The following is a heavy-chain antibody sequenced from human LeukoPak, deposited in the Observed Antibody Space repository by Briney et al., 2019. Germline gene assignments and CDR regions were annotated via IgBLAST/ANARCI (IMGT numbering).Heavy chain of an antibody. CDR3: ARGGIYCSSTSCSNPDFDY. CDR2: TNPNSGGT. Sequence: ASVKVSRKASGYTFTGYYMHWVRQAPGQGLEWMGWTNPNSGGTNYAHKFQGRVTMTRDTSISTAYMELSRLRSDDTAVYYCARGGIYCSSTSCSNPDFDYWGQGTLVTVSS. D-gene: IGHD2-2*01. CDR1: GYTFTGYY. V-gene: IGHV1-2*07. J-gene: IGHJ4*02.